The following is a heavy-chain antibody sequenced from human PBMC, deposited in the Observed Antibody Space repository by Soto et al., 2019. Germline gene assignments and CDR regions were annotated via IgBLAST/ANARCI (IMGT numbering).Heavy chain of an antibody. Sequence: EASVKVSCKASGYTFTSYGISWVRQAPGQGLEWMGWISAYNGNTNYAQKLQGRVTMTTDTSTSTAYMELRSLRSDDTAAYYCARLAGITMVRGVIILNWFDPWGQGTLVTVSS. CDR3: ARLAGITMVRGVIILNWFDP. D-gene: IGHD3-10*01. J-gene: IGHJ5*02. V-gene: IGHV1-18*04. CDR2: ISAYNGNT. CDR1: GYTFTSYG.